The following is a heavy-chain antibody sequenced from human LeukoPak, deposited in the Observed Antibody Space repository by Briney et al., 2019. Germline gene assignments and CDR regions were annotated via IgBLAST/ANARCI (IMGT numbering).Heavy chain of an antibody. Sequence: PGGSLRLSCAASGFSFSSHGMSWVRQAPGKGLEWVSGIIGGAGGTYYADSVKGRFTISRDNARNSLYLQMNSLRAEDTAVYYCARDGARPYWGQGTLVTVSS. D-gene: IGHD3-16*01. CDR3: ARDGARPY. J-gene: IGHJ4*02. V-gene: IGHV3-23*01. CDR1: GFSFSSHG. CDR2: IIGGAGGT.